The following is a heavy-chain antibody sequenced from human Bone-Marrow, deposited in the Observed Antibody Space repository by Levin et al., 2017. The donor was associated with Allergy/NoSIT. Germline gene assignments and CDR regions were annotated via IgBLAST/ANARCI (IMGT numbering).Heavy chain of an antibody. Sequence: RAGGSLRLSCEASGFVFDAYGMSWVRQVAGKGLEWVSGLNWSGETTAYADFVKGRFTISRDNAKNSLYLQMDSLTVEDTALYYCTRRGFLQWNDYWGQGTLVTVSS. CDR3: TRRGFLQWNDY. J-gene: IGHJ4*02. V-gene: IGHV3-20*04. CDR1: GFVFDAYG. D-gene: IGHD4-11*01. CDR2: LNWSGETT.